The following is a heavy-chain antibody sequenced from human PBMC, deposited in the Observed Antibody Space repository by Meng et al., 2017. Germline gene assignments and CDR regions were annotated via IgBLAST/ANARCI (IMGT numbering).Heavy chain of an antibody. J-gene: IGHJ4*02. CDR2: IYHSGST. V-gene: IGHV4-4*02. CDR3: ARAGVGYYDSSGPYSY. D-gene: IGHD3-22*01. CDR1: GGSSSSSNW. Sequence: VHLQESGPSRVTPAGTLPPPSAVSGGSSSSSNWWSWGRQPPGKGLEWIGEIYHSGSTNYNPSLKSRVTISVDKSKNQFSLKLSSVTAADTAVYYCARAGVGYYDSSGPYSYWGQGTLVTVSS.